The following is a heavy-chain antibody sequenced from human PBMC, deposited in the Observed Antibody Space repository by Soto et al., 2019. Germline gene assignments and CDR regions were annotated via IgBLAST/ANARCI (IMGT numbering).Heavy chain of an antibody. V-gene: IGHV4-61*01. D-gene: IGHD5-12*01. Sequence: SETLSLTCTVSGGSVSSGSYYWSWIRQPPGKGLEWIGYIYYSGSTNYNPSLKSRVTISVDTSKNQFSLKLSSVTAADTAVYYCARDLRDGYNFRFFDYWGQGTLVTVSS. CDR3: ARDLRDGYNFRFFDY. CDR1: GGSVSSGSYY. CDR2: IYYSGST. J-gene: IGHJ4*02.